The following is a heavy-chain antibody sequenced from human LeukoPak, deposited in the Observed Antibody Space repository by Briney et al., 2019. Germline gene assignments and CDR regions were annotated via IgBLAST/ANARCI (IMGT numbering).Heavy chain of an antibody. J-gene: IGHJ4*02. CDR3: TRRPGNYYDY. CDR1: GYRFTSYW. D-gene: IGHD1-26*01. Sequence: GESLKISCKGSGYRFTSYWITWVRQMPGKGLEWMGIIYPGDSDTRYSPSFQGQVTISADKSISTAYLQRSSLKASDTAMYYCTRRPGNYYDYWGQGTLVTVSS. V-gene: IGHV5-51*01. CDR2: IYPGDSDT.